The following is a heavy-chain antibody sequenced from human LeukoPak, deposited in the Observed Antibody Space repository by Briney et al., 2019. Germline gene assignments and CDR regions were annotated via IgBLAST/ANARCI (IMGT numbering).Heavy chain of an antibody. V-gene: IGHV3-66*01. D-gene: IGHD6-19*01. Sequence: GGSLRLSCAASGFTVSNNYMSWVRQAPGKELEWVSVIYSGGTTYYADSVKGRFTISRDNSKNTVYLQMNSLRAEDTAVYYCARGYKYSTGWYYFDYWGQGTLVTVSS. CDR3: ARGYKYSTGWYYFDY. CDR1: GFTVSNNY. J-gene: IGHJ4*02. CDR2: IYSGGTT.